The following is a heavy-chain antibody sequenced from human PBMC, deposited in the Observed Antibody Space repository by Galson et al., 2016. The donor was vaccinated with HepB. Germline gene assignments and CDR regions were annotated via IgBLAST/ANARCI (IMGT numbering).Heavy chain of an antibody. V-gene: IGHV3-23*01. CDR1: GFTFSSYA. Sequence: SLRLSCAASGFTFSSYAMSWVRQAPGKGLERVSTITDSGGDTYYADSVKGRFTISRDNSKNTLYLQMNSLRGEDTAVYSCAKGGYCSRARCPGRNWFDPWGQGTLVTVSS. CDR2: ITDSGGDT. J-gene: IGHJ5*02. CDR3: AKGGYCSRARCPGRNWFDP. D-gene: IGHD2-15*01.